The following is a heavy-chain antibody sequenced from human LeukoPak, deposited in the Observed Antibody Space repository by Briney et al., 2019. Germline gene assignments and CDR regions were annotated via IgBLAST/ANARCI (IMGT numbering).Heavy chain of an antibody. V-gene: IGHV1-46*01. D-gene: IGHD2-8*01. Sequence: GASVKVSCKASGYTFTSYDINWVRQAPGQGLEWMGIINPSGGSTSYAQKFQGRVTMTRDMSTSTVYMELSSLRSEDTAVYYCARDLVDNACDFWGQGTLVTVSS. CDR1: GYTFTSYD. CDR3: ARDLVDNACDF. CDR2: INPSGGST. J-gene: IGHJ4*02.